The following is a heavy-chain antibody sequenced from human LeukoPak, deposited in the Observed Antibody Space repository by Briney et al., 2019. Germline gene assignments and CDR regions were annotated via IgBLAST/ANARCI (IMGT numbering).Heavy chain of an antibody. V-gene: IGHV3-30*02. D-gene: IGHD2-2*02. CDR1: GFTFSSYG. CDR2: IRYDGSNK. CDR3: AKADCSSTSCYSGDFDY. Sequence: GGSLRLSCAASGFTFSSYGMHWVGQAPGKRLEWVAFIRYDGSNKYYADSVKGRFTISRDNSKNTLYVQMNSLRAEDTAVYYCAKADCSSTSCYSGDFDYWGQGTLVTVSS. J-gene: IGHJ4*02.